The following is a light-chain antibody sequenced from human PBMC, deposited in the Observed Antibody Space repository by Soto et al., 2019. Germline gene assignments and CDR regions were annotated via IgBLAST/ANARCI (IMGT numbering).Light chain of an antibody. CDR3: QQYDNLPLT. V-gene: IGKV3-20*01. CDR2: GVS. Sequence: EIVLTQSPDTLSLSPGQRATLSCRASQSVRSDYFAWYQQKPGQAPRVIIFGVSTRATGVPDRFSGSGSGTDFTLTISRLEPEDFALYYCQQYDNLPLTFGGGTKVEIK. J-gene: IGKJ4*01. CDR1: QSVRSDY.